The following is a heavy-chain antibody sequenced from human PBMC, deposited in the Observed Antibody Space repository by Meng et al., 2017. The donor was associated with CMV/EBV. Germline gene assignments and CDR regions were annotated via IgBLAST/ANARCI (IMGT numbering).Heavy chain of an antibody. D-gene: IGHD3-22*01. J-gene: IGHJ4*02. Sequence: GESLKISCAASGFTFSSYWMSWVRQAPGKGLEWVANIKQDGSEKYYVDSVKGRFTISRDNAKNSLYLQMNSLRAEDTAVYYCARDPFQSYYCDSSGSDPDYWGQGTLVTVSS. CDR2: IKQDGSEK. CDR3: ARDPFQSYYCDSSGSDPDY. V-gene: IGHV3-7*01. CDR1: GFTFSSYW.